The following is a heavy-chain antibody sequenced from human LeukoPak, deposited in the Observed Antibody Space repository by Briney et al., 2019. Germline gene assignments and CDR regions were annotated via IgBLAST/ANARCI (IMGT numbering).Heavy chain of an antibody. CDR3: ARRRAARPFDS. CDR2: IYYSGSA. D-gene: IGHD6-6*01. J-gene: IGHJ4*02. V-gene: IGHV4-59*08. Sequence: SETLSLTCTVSGGSISSYYWSWIRQPPGKGLEWIGYIYYSGSANYNPSLKSRVTISMDTSENQFSLKLTSVTAADTALYFCARRRAARPFDSWGQGTLVTVSS. CDR1: GGSISSYY.